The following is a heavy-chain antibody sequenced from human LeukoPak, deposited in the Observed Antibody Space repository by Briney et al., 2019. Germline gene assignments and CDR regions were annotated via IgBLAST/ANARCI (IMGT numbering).Heavy chain of an antibody. V-gene: IGHV4-39*01. CDR3: ARWADVYDYVWGSWVY. J-gene: IGHJ4*02. CDR1: GGSISSSSYY. Sequence: SETLSLTCTVSGGSISSSSYYWGWIRQPPGKGLEWIGSIYYSGSTYYNPSLKSRVTISVDTSKNQFSLKLSSVTAADTAVYYCARWADVYDYVWGSWVYWGQGTLVTVSS. D-gene: IGHD3-16*01. CDR2: IYYSGST.